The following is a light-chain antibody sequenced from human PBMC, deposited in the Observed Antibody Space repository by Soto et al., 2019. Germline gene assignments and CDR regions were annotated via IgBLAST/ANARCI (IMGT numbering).Light chain of an antibody. J-gene: IGKJ3*01. V-gene: IGKV3-20*01. CDR2: GVS. Sequence: EIVLTQSPGTLSLPPGERATLSCRASQSVSSSYLAWYQQKPGQAPKLLIYGVSTRATGIPARFSGSGSGTDFTLTISRLEPEDFAVYYCQQYGSSPLISFGPGTKVDIK. CDR3: QQYGSSPLIS. CDR1: QSVSSSY.